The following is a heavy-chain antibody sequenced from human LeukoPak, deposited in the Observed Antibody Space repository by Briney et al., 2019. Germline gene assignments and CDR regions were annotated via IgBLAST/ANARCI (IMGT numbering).Heavy chain of an antibody. CDR1: GYTFTGYY. Sequence: ASVKVSCKASGYTFTGYYMHWVRQAPGQGLEWMGWINPNSGGANYAQKFQGRVTMTGDTSISTAYMELSRLRSDDTAVYYCARGGRYYYDSSGYLTDYWGQGTLVTVSS. CDR2: INPNSGGA. CDR3: ARGGRYYYDSSGYLTDY. V-gene: IGHV1-2*02. J-gene: IGHJ4*02. D-gene: IGHD3-22*01.